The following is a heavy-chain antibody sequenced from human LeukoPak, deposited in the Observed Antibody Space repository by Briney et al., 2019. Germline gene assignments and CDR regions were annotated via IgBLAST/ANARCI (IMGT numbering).Heavy chain of an antibody. V-gene: IGHV3-7*05. CDR3: ARGSGYRSAWYY. CDR2: INQDGSEK. D-gene: IGHD6-19*01. J-gene: IGHJ4*02. CDR1: GFTFSTYW. Sequence: TGGSLRLSCAASGFTFSTYWMSWVRQAPGKGLEWVANINQDGSEKYHVDSVKGRFTISRDNAKNSLYLQMNSLRAEDTAVYYCARGSGYRSAWYYWGQGTLVTVSS.